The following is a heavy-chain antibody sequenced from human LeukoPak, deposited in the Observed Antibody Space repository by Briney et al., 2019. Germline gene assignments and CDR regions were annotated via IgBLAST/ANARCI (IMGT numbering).Heavy chain of an antibody. CDR3: VRARYSSAWFDS. J-gene: IGHJ5*01. D-gene: IGHD6-25*01. CDR1: GYIFDRYD. V-gene: IGHV1-8*01. Sequence: ASVKVSCKASGYIFDRYDINWVRQATGKGLEWMGWMNPRTGNTGYAQKFQGRVNMTSDTPTTTAYMELNSLRSEGTAVYYCVRARYSSAWFDSWGHGTLVIVSS. CDR2: MNPRTGNT.